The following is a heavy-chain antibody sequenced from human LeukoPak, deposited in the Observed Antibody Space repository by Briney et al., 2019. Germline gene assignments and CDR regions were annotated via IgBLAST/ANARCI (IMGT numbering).Heavy chain of an antibody. CDR3: AREGREFDSTGSRYFYYYMDV. D-gene: IGHD1-14*01. V-gene: IGHV4-39*02. CDR1: GGSISSSSYY. Sequence: SETLSLTCTVSGGSISSSSYYWGWIRQPPGKGLEWIGSIFYSGSTYYNPSLKSRVTISVDTSKNQFSLKLSSVTAADTAVYYCAREGREFDSTGSRYFYYYMDVWGKGTTVTVSS. J-gene: IGHJ6*03. CDR2: IFYSGST.